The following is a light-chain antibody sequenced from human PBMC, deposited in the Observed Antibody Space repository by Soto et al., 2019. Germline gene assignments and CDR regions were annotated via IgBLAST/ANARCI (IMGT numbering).Light chain of an antibody. CDR3: CSYVGSSILM. CDR2: EVN. Sequence: QSVLTQPASVSGSPGQSITISCTGTSSDVGRYNLVSWYQQLPGKAPKLIIYEVNERPSGISDRFSGSKSGNTASLTISGLQDEDEADYYSCSYVGSSILMFGGGTKVTVL. CDR1: SSDVGRYNL. J-gene: IGLJ3*02. V-gene: IGLV2-23*02.